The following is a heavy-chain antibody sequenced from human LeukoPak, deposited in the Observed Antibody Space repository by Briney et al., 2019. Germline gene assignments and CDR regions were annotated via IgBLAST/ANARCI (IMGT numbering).Heavy chain of an antibody. CDR2: ISSSSSYI. D-gene: IGHD3-22*01. CDR1: GFTFSSYS. Sequence: PGGSLRLSCAASGFTFSSYSMNWVRQAPGKGLEWVSSISSSSSYIYYADSVKGRFTISRDNAKNSLYLQMNSLRAEDTAVYYCARVRRGPDSSGYYEHALGYWGQGTLVAVSS. J-gene: IGHJ4*02. V-gene: IGHV3-21*01. CDR3: ARVRRGPDSSGYYEHALGY.